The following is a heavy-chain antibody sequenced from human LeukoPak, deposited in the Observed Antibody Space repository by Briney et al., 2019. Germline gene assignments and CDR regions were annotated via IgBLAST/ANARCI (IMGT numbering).Heavy chain of an antibody. CDR2: ISSSGIST. J-gene: IGHJ5*01. V-gene: IGHV3-48*02. CDR3: ARKFAS. Sequence: PGGSLRLSCAASGFVFSSQDMGWVRQAPGKGLEWVSYISSSGISTSYADSVKGRFTISRDNAKNSLFLLMNSLRDEDTAVYYCARKFASWGQGTLVTVSS. CDR1: GFVFSSQD.